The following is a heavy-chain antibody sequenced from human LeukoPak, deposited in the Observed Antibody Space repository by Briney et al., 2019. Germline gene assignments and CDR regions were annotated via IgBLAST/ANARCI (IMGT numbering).Heavy chain of an antibody. CDR3: ARDDGYDY. Sequence: GGSLRLSCAASGFTFDDYAMHWVRQAPGKGPEWVSGISWNSGSIGYADSVKGRFTISRDNAKNSLYLQMNSLRAEDTAVYYCARDDGYDYWGQGTQVTVSS. D-gene: IGHD5-24*01. V-gene: IGHV3-9*01. CDR2: ISWNSGSI. CDR1: GFTFDDYA. J-gene: IGHJ4*02.